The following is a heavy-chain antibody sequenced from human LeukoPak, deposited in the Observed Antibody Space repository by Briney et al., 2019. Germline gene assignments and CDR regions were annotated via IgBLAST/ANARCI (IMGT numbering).Heavy chain of an antibody. CDR2: IIPNFGTA. Sequence: SVKVSCKASGGTFSSYAISWVRQAPGQGLEWMGGIIPNFGTANYAQKFQGRVTITADESTSTAYMELSSLRSEDTAVYYCARGEVDYYGSGSYYNAGYYYYYYMDVWGKGTTVTISS. J-gene: IGHJ6*03. CDR3: ARGEVDYYGSGSYYNAGYYYYYYMDV. CDR1: GGTFSSYA. D-gene: IGHD3-10*01. V-gene: IGHV1-69*01.